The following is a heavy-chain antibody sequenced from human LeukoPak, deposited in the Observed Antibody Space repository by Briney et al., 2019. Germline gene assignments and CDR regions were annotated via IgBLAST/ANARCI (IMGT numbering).Heavy chain of an antibody. V-gene: IGHV4-59*02. CDR3: ARVGIAAAAWFDP. Sequence: SETLSLTCTVSGGSVSSYYWSWIRQPPGKGLEWIGYIYYSGSTNYNPSLKSRVTISVDTSKNQFPLKLSSVTAADTAVYYCARVGIAAAAWFDPWGQGTLVTVSS. CDR1: GGSVSSYY. D-gene: IGHD6-13*01. CDR2: IYYSGST. J-gene: IGHJ5*02.